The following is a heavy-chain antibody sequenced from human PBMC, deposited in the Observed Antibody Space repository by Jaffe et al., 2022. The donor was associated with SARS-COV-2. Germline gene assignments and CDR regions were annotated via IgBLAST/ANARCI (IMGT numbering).Heavy chain of an antibody. Sequence: EVQLVQSGAEVKKPGESLKISCKGSGYTFSNYWIGWVRQMPGKGLEWMGVIYPRDSDTRYSPSFQGQVTISADKSISTAYLQWSSLKASDTGIYYCARRTAAFEYWGQGTLVTVSS. CDR3: ARRTAAFEY. CDR2: IYPRDSDT. D-gene: IGHD6-13*01. V-gene: IGHV5-51*01. J-gene: IGHJ4*02. CDR1: GYTFSNYW.